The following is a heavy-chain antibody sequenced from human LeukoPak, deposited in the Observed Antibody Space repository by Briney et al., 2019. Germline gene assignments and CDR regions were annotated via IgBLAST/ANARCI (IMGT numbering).Heavy chain of an antibody. CDR2: ISASGDNT. CDR1: GFTFSSYA. CDR3: AKERAAALDY. Sequence: GGSLRLSCAASGFTFSSYAMSWVRQAPGKGLEWVSSISASGDNTFYADSVKGRFTISRDNSKNTLYLQMSSLRADDTAVYYCAKERAAALDYWGQGTLVTVSS. J-gene: IGHJ4*02. D-gene: IGHD6-13*01. V-gene: IGHV3-23*01.